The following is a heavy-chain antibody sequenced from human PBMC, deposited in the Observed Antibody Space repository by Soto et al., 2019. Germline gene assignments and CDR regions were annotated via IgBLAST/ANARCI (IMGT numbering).Heavy chain of an antibody. CDR2: MNPNSGNT. CDR1: GYTFTSYD. J-gene: IGHJ6*03. D-gene: IGHD5-12*01. V-gene: IGHV1-8*01. Sequence: ASVKVSCKASGYTFTSYDINWVRQATGQGLEWMGWMNPNSGNTGYAQKFQGRVTMTRNTSISTAYMELSSLRSEDTAVYYCARTYSGDDFGYYYYYMDCWGKGTTVTVSS. CDR3: ARTYSGDDFGYYYYYMDC.